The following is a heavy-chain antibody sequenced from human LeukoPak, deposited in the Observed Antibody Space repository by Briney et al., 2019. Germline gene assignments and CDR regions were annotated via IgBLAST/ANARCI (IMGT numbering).Heavy chain of an antibody. CDR2: ISAYNGNT. Sequence: ASVKVSCKASGYTFTSYGISWVRQAPGQGLEWMGWISAYNGNTNYAQKLQGRVTMTTDTSTSTAYMELRSLRSDDTAVYYCARGPTTVTTVRWFDYWGQGTLVTVSS. CDR1: GYTFTSYG. CDR3: ARGPTTVTTVRWFDY. V-gene: IGHV1-18*01. J-gene: IGHJ4*02. D-gene: IGHD4-17*01.